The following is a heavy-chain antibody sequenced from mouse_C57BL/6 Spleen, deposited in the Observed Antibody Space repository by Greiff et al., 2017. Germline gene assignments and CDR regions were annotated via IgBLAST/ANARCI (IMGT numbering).Heavy chain of an antibody. CDR1: GYTFTSYW. D-gene: IGHD1-1*01. J-gene: IGHJ4*01. V-gene: IGHV1-61*01. CDR2: IYPSDSET. Sequence: QVQLKQPGAELVRPGSSVKLSCKASGYTFTSYWMDWVKQRPGQGLEWIGNIYPSDSETHYNQKFKGKATLTVDTSSSTAYMQLSSLTSEDSAVYYGAVNYGDYYAMDYWGQGTSVTVSS. CDR3: AVNYGDYYAMDY.